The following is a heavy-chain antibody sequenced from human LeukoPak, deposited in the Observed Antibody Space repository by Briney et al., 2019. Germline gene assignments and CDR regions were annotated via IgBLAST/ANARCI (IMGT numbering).Heavy chain of an antibody. V-gene: IGHV3-23*01. Sequence: PGGSLRLSCAASGFTFSTYAMSWVRQAPGKGLEWVSAISGSGGSTYYADSVKGRFTISRDNSKNTLYLQMNSLRAEDTAVYYCAKVASSSLVTLVPFWDYWGQGTLVTVSS. CDR1: GFTFSTYA. J-gene: IGHJ4*02. CDR3: AKVASSSLVTLVPFWDY. CDR2: ISGSGGST. D-gene: IGHD3-10*01.